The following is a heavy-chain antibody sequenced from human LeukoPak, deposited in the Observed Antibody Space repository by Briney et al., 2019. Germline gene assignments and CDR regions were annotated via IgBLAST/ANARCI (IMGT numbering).Heavy chain of an antibody. CDR2: IKQDGSEE. Sequence: GGSLRHSCASSGFTFSSYRMSWVRQAPGKGLEWVANIKQDGSEEYYVDSVKGRFTIHRDNAKNSLYLQMNSLRAEDTAVYYCARDRDYYDSSGYSDAFDIWGQGTMVTVSS. J-gene: IGHJ3*02. CDR1: GFTFSSYR. CDR3: ARDRDYYDSSGYSDAFDI. D-gene: IGHD3-22*01. V-gene: IGHV3-7*04.